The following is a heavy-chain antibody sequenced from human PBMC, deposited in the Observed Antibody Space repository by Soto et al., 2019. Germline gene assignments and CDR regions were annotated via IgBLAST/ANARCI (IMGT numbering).Heavy chain of an antibody. V-gene: IGHV3-23*01. Sequence: GGSLRLSCAGSGFSFSNYAMSWVRQAPGKGLECVSSISGGGVSSYYADSVKGRFTISRDNSKNTLYLQMNSLRAEDTAVYFCAKFPEIPGYVDYHFYMDVWGKGTTVTVSS. J-gene: IGHJ6*03. CDR2: ISGGGVSS. D-gene: IGHD2-15*01. CDR1: GFSFSNYA. CDR3: AKFPEIPGYVDYHFYMDV.